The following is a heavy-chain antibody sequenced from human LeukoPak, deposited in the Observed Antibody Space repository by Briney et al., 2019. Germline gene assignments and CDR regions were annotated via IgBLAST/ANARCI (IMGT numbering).Heavy chain of an antibody. CDR2: IRSKANSYAT. CDR3: TTHQDVTPGNFDL. J-gene: IGHJ2*01. Sequence: GGSLKPSCAASGFTFSGSAMHWVRQASGKGLEWVGRIRSKANSYATAYAASVRGRFTVSRDDSKNTAYLQMNSLKTEDTAVYYCTTHQDVTPGNFDLWGRGTLVTVSS. CDR1: GFTFSGSA. D-gene: IGHD4-23*01. V-gene: IGHV3-73*01.